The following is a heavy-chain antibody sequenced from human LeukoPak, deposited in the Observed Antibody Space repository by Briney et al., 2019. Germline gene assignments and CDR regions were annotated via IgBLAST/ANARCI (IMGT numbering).Heavy chain of an antibody. D-gene: IGHD5-18*01. J-gene: IGHJ3*02. CDR3: ARVADTAILVHAFDI. Sequence: SETLSLTCAVSGGSISSGGYSWSWIRQPPGKGLGWIGYIYHSGSTYYNPSLKSRVTISVDRSKNQFSLKLSSVTAADTAVYYCARVADTAILVHAFDIWGQGTMVTVSS. CDR1: GGSISSGGYS. CDR2: IYHSGST. V-gene: IGHV4-30-2*01.